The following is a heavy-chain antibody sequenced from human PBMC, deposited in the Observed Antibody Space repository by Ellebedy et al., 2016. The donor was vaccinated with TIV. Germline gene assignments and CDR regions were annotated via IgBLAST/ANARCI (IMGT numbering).Heavy chain of an antibody. V-gene: IGHV4-30-4*01. Sequence: MPSETLSLTCTVSGGSISSGDYYWSWLRQPPGKGLEWIGYIYYSGSTYYNPSLKRRVTTSVNTSKNQFSLKLSSVTAAATAVYYCARALDTMVRGVMNWGQGTLVTVSS. CDR1: GGSISSGDYY. J-gene: IGHJ4*02. D-gene: IGHD3-10*01. CDR3: ARALDTMVRGVMN. CDR2: IYYSGST.